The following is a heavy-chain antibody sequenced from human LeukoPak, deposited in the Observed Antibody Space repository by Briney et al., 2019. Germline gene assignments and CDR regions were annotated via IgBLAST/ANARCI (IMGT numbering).Heavy chain of an antibody. D-gene: IGHD3-10*01. CDR2: ISGSGGST. Sequence: GGSLRLSCAASGFAFSSYAMSWVRQAPGKGLEWVSAISGSGGSTYYADSVKGRFTISRDNSKNTLYLQMNSLRAEDTAVYYCAKGYYGSGSYYFVYWGQGTLVTVSS. CDR1: GFAFSSYA. CDR3: AKGYYGSGSYYFVY. V-gene: IGHV3-23*01. J-gene: IGHJ4*02.